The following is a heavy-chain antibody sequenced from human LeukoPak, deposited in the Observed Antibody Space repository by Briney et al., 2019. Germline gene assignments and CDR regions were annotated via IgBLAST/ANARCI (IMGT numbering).Heavy chain of an antibody. CDR3: ARGRRDSSGPGRRRLNWFDP. V-gene: IGHV4-34*01. CDR1: GGSFSGYY. D-gene: IGHD6-19*01. Sequence: SETLSLTCAVYGGSFSGYYWSWIRQPPGKELEWIGEINHSGSTNYNPSLKSRVTISVDTSKNQFSLKLSSVTAADTAVYYCARGRRDSSGPGRRRLNWFDPWGQGTLVTVSS. CDR2: INHSGST. J-gene: IGHJ5*02.